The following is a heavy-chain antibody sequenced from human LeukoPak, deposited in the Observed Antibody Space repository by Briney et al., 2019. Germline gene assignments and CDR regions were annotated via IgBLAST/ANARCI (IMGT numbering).Heavy chain of an antibody. Sequence: PSETLSLTCAVYGGSFSGYYWSWIRQPPGKGLEWIGEINHSGSTNYNPSLKSRVTISVDTSKNQFSLKLSSVTAADTAVYYCARDGQYYYDSSGSFDYWGQGTLVTVSS. CDR3: ARDGQYYYDSSGSFDY. CDR2: INHSGST. V-gene: IGHV4-34*01. J-gene: IGHJ4*02. D-gene: IGHD3-22*01. CDR1: GGSFSGYY.